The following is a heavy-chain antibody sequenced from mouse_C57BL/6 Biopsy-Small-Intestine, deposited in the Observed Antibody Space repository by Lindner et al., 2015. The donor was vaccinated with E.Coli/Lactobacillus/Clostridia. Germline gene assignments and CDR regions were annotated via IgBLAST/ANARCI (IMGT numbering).Heavy chain of an antibody. J-gene: IGHJ2*01. D-gene: IGHD2-1*01. V-gene: IGHV14-4*01. CDR3: TTRIYYGNPYFDY. CDR2: IDPENGDT. CDR1: GFNIKDYY. Sequence: VQLQESGAELVKPGASVKLSCTASGFNIKDYYMHWVKQRPEQGLEWIGWIDPENGDTEYASKFQGKATITADTSSNTAYLQLSSLTSEDTAVYYCTTRIYYGNPYFDYWGQGTTLTVSS.